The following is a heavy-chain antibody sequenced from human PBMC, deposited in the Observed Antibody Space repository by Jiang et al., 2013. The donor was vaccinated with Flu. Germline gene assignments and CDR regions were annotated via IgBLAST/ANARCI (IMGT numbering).Heavy chain of an antibody. V-gene: IGHV4-61*05. CDR1: GDSISNNHYY. CDR2: IYYSGST. CDR3: ARVRYSSGWYKGIFDY. D-gene: IGHD6-19*01. J-gene: IGHJ4*02. Sequence: LLKPSETLSLTCTVSGDSISNNHYYWAWIRQPPGKGLEWIGYIYYSGSTNYNPSLKSRVTISVDTSKNQFSLKLSSVTAADTAVYYCARVRYSSGWYKGIFDYWGQGTLVTVSS.